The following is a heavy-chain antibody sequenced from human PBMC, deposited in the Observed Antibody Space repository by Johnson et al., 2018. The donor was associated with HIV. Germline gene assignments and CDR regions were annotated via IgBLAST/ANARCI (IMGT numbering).Heavy chain of an antibody. CDR3: AGDRPIAPFDI. Sequence: QVQLVESGGGVVQPGRSLRLSCAASGFTFSSYAMHWVRQAPGKGLEWVAVISYDGSNKYYADSVKGRFTISIDNSKNTLYLQMNSLRAEDTAVYYCAGDRPIAPFDIWGQGTMVTVSS. D-gene: IGHD3-22*01. J-gene: IGHJ3*02. CDR1: GFTFSSYA. CDR2: ISYDGSNK. V-gene: IGHV3-30-3*01.